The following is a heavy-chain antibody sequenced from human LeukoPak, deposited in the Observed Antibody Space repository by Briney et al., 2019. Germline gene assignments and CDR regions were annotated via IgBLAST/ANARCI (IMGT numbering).Heavy chain of an antibody. CDR2: IDYRGST. CDR3: ARSRSGYSYDHAAFEI. J-gene: IGHJ3*02. CDR1: GGSISTYY. Sequence: SETLSLTCTVSGGSISTYYWSWIRQPPGKGLEWIAYIDYRGSTTYNPSLRSRVTISVDTSRNQFSLKLSSVTAADTAVYYCARSRSGYSYDHAAFEIWGQGTVVAVSS. D-gene: IGHD5-18*01. V-gene: IGHV4-59*01.